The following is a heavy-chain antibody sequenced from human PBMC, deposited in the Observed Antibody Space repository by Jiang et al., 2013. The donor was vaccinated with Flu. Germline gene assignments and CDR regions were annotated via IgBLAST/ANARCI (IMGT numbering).Heavy chain of an antibody. CDR1: GFTLDDYG. CDR3: ARDHRVFVGSSPDY. Sequence: PGGSLRLSCAVSGFTLDDYGMSWVRQAPGKGLEWVSGISWNGGSTGYADSVRGRFTISRDNAKNSLYLQMNSPRAEDTALYYCARDHRVFVGSSPDYWGQGTLVTVSS. D-gene: IGHD6-6*01. J-gene: IGHJ4*02. V-gene: IGHV3-20*04. CDR2: ISWNGGST.